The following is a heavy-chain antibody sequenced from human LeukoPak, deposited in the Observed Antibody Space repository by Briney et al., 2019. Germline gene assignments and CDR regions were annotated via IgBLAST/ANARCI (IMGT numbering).Heavy chain of an antibody. J-gene: IGHJ4*02. D-gene: IGHD4-17*01. CDR2: IYPGDFDM. V-gene: IGHV5-51*01. CDR1: GYSFTSYC. Sequence: HGESLKISCKGSGYSFTSYCIGWVRQMPGKCLEWMGIIYPGDFDMRYSPSLQGQVTISADKSIRTAYLQWSSLKASETGMYYCARPEPGRIGDYGTNWGQGTLVTVSS. CDR3: ARPEPGRIGDYGTN.